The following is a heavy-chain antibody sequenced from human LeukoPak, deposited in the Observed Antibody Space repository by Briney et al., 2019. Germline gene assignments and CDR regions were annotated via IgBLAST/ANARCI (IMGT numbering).Heavy chain of an antibody. Sequence: GGSLRLSCAASGFTFSSYAMSWVRQAPGKGLEWVSAISGSGGSTYYVDSVKGRFSISRDNSNYTLHLQMNSLRAEDTAVFYCAKFKGHYYYDSSGYCDNWGQGTLVTVSS. J-gene: IGHJ4*02. D-gene: IGHD3-22*01. CDR3: AKFKGHYYYDSSGYCDN. CDR2: ISGSGGST. CDR1: GFTFSSYA. V-gene: IGHV3-23*01.